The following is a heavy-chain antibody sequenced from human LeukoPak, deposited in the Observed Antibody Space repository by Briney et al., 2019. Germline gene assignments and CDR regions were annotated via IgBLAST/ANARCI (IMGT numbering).Heavy chain of an antibody. Sequence: GASVKVSCKASGYTFTGYYMHWVRQAPGQGLEWMGWINPNSGGTNYAQKFQGRVTMTRDTSISTAYMELSRLRSDDTAVYYCARAPYCSSTSCYVAVTPWFDPWGQGTLVTVSP. CDR1: GYTFTGYY. CDR3: ARAPYCSSTSCYVAVTPWFDP. J-gene: IGHJ5*02. CDR2: INPNSGGT. D-gene: IGHD2-2*01. V-gene: IGHV1-2*02.